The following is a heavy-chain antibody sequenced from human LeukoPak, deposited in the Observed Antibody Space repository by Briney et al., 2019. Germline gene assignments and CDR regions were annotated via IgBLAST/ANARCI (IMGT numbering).Heavy chain of an antibody. CDR1: GFTFSSYG. Sequence: GGSRRLSCAASGFTFSSYGMSWVRQAPGKGLEWVSGLSGSGGDTYYADSVKGRFTISRDNSKNTLYLQVNSLRAEDTAVYYCAGSYDSSGYPILGYWGQGTLVTVSS. CDR2: LSGSGGDT. D-gene: IGHD3-22*01. J-gene: IGHJ4*02. CDR3: AGSYDSSGYPILGY. V-gene: IGHV3-23*01.